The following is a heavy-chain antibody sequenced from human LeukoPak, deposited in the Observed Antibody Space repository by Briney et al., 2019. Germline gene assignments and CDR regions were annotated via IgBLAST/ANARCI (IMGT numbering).Heavy chain of an antibody. CDR3: ARGGYFDWLFPFDY. V-gene: IGHV3-30*02. J-gene: IGHJ4*02. CDR1: GFTFSSYG. CDR2: IRYDGSDK. Sequence: GGSLRVSCAASGFTFSSYGMHWVRQAPGKGLEWVAFIRYDGSDKHSADSVKGRFTISRDNSKNTLYLQMNSLRAEDTAVYYCARGGYFDWLFPFDYWGQGTLVTVSS. D-gene: IGHD3-9*01.